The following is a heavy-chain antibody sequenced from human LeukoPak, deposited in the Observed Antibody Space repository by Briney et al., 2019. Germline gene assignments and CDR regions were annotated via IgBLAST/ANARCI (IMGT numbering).Heavy chain of an antibody. V-gene: IGHV1-18*01. CDR2: ISAYNGNT. CDR3: ARDQDSSGYYLG. D-gene: IGHD3-22*01. Sequence: ASVKVSCKASGGTFSSYAISWVRQAPGQGLEWMGWISAYNGNTNYAQKLQGRVTMTTDTSTSTAYMELRSLRSDDTAVYYCARDQDSSGYYLGWGQGTLVTVSS. CDR1: GGTFSSYA. J-gene: IGHJ4*02.